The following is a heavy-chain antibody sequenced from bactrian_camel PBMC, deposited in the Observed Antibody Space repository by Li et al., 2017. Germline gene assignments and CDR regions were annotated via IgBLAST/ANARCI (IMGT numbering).Heavy chain of an antibody. CDR2: IDSDGRT. J-gene: IGHJ4*01. D-gene: IGHD1*01. CDR1: GYRYSTYC. Sequence: DVQLVESGGGSVQAGESLRLSCVVSGYRYSTYCMGWFRQVPGNEREPLASIDSDGRTSVADSVKGRFTISRDNAANALYLQMNSLKTEDTAMYYCAKTGSKSWALLAVRGPGTQVTVS. CDR3: AKTGSKSWALLAV. V-gene: IGHV3S67*01.